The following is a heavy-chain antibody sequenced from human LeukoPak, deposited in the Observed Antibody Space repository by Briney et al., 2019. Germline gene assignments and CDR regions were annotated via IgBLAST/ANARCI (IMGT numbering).Heavy chain of an antibody. CDR2: INPNSGGT. CDR1: GYTLTELS. J-gene: IGHJ6*03. V-gene: IGHV1-2*02. CDR3: ARDGSETTVTSNYYYYCMDV. D-gene: IGHD4-17*01. Sequence: ASVKVSCKVSGYTLTELSMHWVRQAPGQGLEWMGWINPNSGGTNYAQKFQGRVTMTRDTSISTAYMELSRLRSDDTAVYYCARDGSETTVTSNYYYYCMDVWGKGTTVTVSS.